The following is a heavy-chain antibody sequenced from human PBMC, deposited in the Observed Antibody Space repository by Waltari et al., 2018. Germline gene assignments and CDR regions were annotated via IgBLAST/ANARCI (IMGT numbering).Heavy chain of an antibody. V-gene: IGHV3-23*01. CDR1: GFTFSSYA. CDR3: ARGGRDDYSLVY. CDR2: ICGSGGST. D-gene: IGHD4-4*01. Sequence: EVQLLESGGGLVQPGGSLRLSCAASGFTFSSYAMSWVRQAPGKGLEWVSAICGSGGSTYYADSGKGRFTISRDNSKNTLYLQMNSLRAEDTAVYYCARGGRDDYSLVYWGQGTLVTVSS. J-gene: IGHJ4*02.